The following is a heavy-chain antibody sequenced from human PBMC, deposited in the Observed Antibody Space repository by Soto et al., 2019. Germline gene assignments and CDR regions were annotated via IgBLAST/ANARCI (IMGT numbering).Heavy chain of an antibody. V-gene: IGHV3-30*04. CDR3: ARTYECAKSDCYRAFDI. D-gene: IGHD2-21*02. CDR2: TSSDGTDN. Sequence: QVQLVESGGGVILPGGSLRLSCAASGFTFSSYAMHWVRQAPGTGPEWVAATSSDGTDNVYADSVSGRFTISRDNSKNTLYLQMNSVRSEDAAVYYCARTYECAKSDCYRAFDIWGQGTMVTVSS. J-gene: IGHJ3*02. CDR1: GFTFSSYA.